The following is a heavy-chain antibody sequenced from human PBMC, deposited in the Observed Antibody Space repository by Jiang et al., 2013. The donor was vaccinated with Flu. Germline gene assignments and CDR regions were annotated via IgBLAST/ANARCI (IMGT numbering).Heavy chain of an antibody. J-gene: IGHJ4*02. CDR1: GFTFSTSG. D-gene: IGHD2-21*01. CDR3: AKDLTVFCAGXCSLFEY. CDR2: ISFDGGVD. V-gene: IGHV3-30*18. Sequence: VQLVESGGGVVQPGRSLRLSCAASGFTFSTSGMHWVRQAPGKGLEWVAVISFDGGVDSYADSVKGRFTISRDDSNNTVFLQMMSLRPEDTAVYYCAKDLTVFCAGXCSLFEYWAREPWSPSP.